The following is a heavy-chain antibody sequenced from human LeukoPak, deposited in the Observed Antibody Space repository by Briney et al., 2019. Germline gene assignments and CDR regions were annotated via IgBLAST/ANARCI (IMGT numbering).Heavy chain of an antibody. CDR3: ARRKARYAYGDYVVYDT. CDR2: IIPIFGTA. CDR1: GGTFSSYA. J-gene: IGHJ5*02. Sequence: SVKVSCKASGGTFSSYAISWVRQAPGQGLEWMGGIIPIFGTANYAQKFQGRVTITTDESTSTAYMELSSLRSEDTSVYYCARRKARYAYGDYVVYDTWGQGTLVTVSS. D-gene: IGHD4-17*01. V-gene: IGHV1-69*05.